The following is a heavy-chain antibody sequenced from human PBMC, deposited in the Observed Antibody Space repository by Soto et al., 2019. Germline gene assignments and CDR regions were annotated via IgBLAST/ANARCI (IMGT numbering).Heavy chain of an antibody. CDR2: VKTRPNSYAA. Sequence: GGSLRLSSAASGFTFSDSAIHWVRQASGKGLEWVGRVKTRPNSYAAHYGASVQGRFTISRDDSKSTAYLQMDSLKTEDTAVYYCARALLNSSSWPIDYWGQGTLVTVSS. D-gene: IGHD6-13*01. CDR3: ARALLNSSSWPIDY. CDR1: GFTFSDSA. J-gene: IGHJ4*02. V-gene: IGHV3-73*01.